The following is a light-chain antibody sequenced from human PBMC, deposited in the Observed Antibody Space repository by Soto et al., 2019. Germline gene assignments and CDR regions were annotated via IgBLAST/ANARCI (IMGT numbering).Light chain of an antibody. CDR2: AAS. Sequence: DIQMTQSPSSLSASVGDRVTITCRASQTISSYLNWYQQKPGKAPKLLIYAASILQNGVPSRFSGSGSGTDFTLTISMLQPEDFASYYCQQSHSIPYTFGQGTKLEIK. J-gene: IGKJ2*01. CDR3: QQSHSIPYT. CDR1: QTISSY. V-gene: IGKV1-39*01.